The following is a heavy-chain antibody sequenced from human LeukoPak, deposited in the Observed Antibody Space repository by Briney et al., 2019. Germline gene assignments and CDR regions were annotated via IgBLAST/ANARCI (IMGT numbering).Heavy chain of an antibody. D-gene: IGHD6-6*01. V-gene: IGHV3-7*01. Sequence: PGGSLRLSCAASGFTFSAYWMSWVRQAPGKGLEWVANIKLDGSEKYYADSVKGRFTTSRDNSKNTLYLQMNSLRAEDTAVYYCAISSSSSSFDYWGQGTLVTVSS. CDR1: GFTFSAYW. CDR2: IKLDGSEK. J-gene: IGHJ4*02. CDR3: AISSSSSSFDY.